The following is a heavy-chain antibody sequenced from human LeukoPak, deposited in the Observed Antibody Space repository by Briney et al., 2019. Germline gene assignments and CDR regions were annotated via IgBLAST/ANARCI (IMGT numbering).Heavy chain of an antibody. Sequence: SETLSLTCTVSGGSFSGPYWSWIRQPPGKGLEWIGEINHSGSTNYNPSLKSRVTISVDTSKNQFSLKLSSVTAADTAVYYCARRYDSSGYYYANYAFDIWGQGTMVTVSS. D-gene: IGHD3-22*01. V-gene: IGHV4-34*01. CDR3: ARRYDSSGYYYANYAFDI. CDR2: INHSGST. CDR1: GGSFSGPY. J-gene: IGHJ3*02.